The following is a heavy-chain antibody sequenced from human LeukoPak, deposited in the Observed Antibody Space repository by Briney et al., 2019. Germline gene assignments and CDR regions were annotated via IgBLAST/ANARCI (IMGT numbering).Heavy chain of an antibody. CDR2: IIPILGIA. V-gene: IGHV1-69*04. Sequence: SVKVSCKASGGTFSSYAISWVRQAPGQVLEWMGRIIPILGIANYAQKFQGRVTITADKSTSTAYMELSSLRSEDTAVYYCARDQGSIAVAGTSWFDPWGQGTLVSVSS. CDR3: ARDQGSIAVAGTSWFDP. CDR1: GGTFSSYA. J-gene: IGHJ5*02. D-gene: IGHD6-19*01.